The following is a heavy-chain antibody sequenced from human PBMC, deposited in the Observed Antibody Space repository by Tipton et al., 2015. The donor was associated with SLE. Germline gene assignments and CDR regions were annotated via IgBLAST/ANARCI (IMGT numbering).Heavy chain of an antibody. CDR3: ARFHSVGGSYDAFDI. CDR1: GFTVSSNY. Sequence: SLRLSCAASGFTVSSNYMSWVRQAPGKGLEWVSVIYSGGSTYYADSVKGRFTISRDNAKNSLYLQMNSLRAEDTAVYYCARFHSVGGSYDAFDIWGQGTMVTVSS. CDR2: IYSGGST. J-gene: IGHJ3*02. D-gene: IGHD1-26*01. V-gene: IGHV3-53*01.